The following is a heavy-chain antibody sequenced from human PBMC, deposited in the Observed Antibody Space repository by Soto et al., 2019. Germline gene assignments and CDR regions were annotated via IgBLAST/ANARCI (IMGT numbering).Heavy chain of an antibody. CDR3: AHDKTTGIDY. Sequence: QITLKESGPALVKPTQTLTLTCTFSGFSLTTSGVDVAWIRQPAGRALEWLALIYWDDDKRYSPSLKSRLTITKDTSKNQVVLTMTNMDPVDTATYYCAHDKTTGIDYWGQGTLVTVSS. V-gene: IGHV2-5*02. J-gene: IGHJ4*02. CDR2: IYWDDDK. CDR1: GFSLTTSGVD. D-gene: IGHD1-1*01.